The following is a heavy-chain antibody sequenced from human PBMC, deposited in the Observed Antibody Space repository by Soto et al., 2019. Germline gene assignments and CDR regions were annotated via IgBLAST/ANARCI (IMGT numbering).Heavy chain of an antibody. CDR2: ISGSGGST. Sequence: EVQLLESGGGLVQPGGSLRLSCAASGFTFSSYAMSWVRQAPGKGLEWVSAISGSGGSTYYADSVKGRFTISRDNSKNTLYRQMNSLRAEDTAVYYCAKDRGTYYYDSSGYYPLTYWGQGTLVTVSS. J-gene: IGHJ4*02. D-gene: IGHD3-22*01. V-gene: IGHV3-23*01. CDR3: AKDRGTYYYDSSGYYPLTY. CDR1: GFTFSSYA.